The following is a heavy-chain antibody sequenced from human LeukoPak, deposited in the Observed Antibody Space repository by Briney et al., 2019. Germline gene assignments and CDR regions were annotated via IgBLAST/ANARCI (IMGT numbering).Heavy chain of an antibody. J-gene: IGHJ4*02. V-gene: IGHV4-59*11. Sequence: SETLSLTCTVSGGSISSHYWSWVSQPPGKGLEWVAYLFDGVNTKDNPSLRRRLTLSADTYNKQYSLRLSYLPATGTAVYYCATIKCGSSCGYFDFWGQGIKVTVSS. CDR1: GGSISSHY. CDR2: LFDGVNT. D-gene: IGHD5-18*01. CDR3: ATIKCGSSCGYFDF.